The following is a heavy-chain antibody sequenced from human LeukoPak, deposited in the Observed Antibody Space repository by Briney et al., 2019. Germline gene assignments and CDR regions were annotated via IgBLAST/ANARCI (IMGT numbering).Heavy chain of an antibody. V-gene: IGHV3-48*03. CDR2: ISSSGSTI. D-gene: IGHD3-22*01. Sequence: QPGGSLRLSCAASGFTFSSYEMNWVRQAPGKGLEWVSYISSSGSTIYYADSVKGRFTISRDNAKNSLYLQMNSLRAEDTAVYYCARDGEGYYDSSGNYDYWGQGTLVTVSS. CDR1: GFTFSSYE. CDR3: ARDGEGYYDSSGNYDY. J-gene: IGHJ4*02.